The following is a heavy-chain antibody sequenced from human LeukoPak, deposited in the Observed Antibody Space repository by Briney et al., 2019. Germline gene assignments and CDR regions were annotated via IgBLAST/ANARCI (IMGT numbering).Heavy chain of an antibody. V-gene: IGHV3-74*01. CDR2: INSDGSTT. CDR1: GFTFSSYW. J-gene: IGHJ5*01. Sequence: GGSLRLSCTASGFTFSSYWMHWVRQAPGKGLVWVSRINSDGSTTTYADSVKGRFTISRDNAKNTLYLQMNSLRVEDTAVYYCARPHTGFDSWGQGTLVTVTS. CDR3: ARPHTGFDS.